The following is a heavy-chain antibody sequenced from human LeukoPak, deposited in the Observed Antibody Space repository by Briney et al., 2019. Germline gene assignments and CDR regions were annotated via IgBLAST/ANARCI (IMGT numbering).Heavy chain of an antibody. CDR1: GFTFSSYA. Sequence: PGGSLRLSCAASGFTFSSYAMSWVRQAPGKGLKWVSYISSSGDTIYYADSVKGRFTISRDNAKNSLYLQMNSLRAEDTAVYYCASDHWNYGGGFDIWGQGTMVTVSS. V-gene: IGHV3-48*04. CDR2: ISSSGDTI. J-gene: IGHJ3*02. D-gene: IGHD1-7*01. CDR3: ASDHWNYGGGFDI.